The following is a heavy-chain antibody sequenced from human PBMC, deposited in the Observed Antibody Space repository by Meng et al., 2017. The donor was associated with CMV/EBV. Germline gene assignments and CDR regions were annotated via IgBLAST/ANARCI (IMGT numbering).Heavy chain of an antibody. D-gene: IGHD4-11*01. J-gene: IGHJ4*02. CDR2: ISSSGSTI. CDR3: ARRDDYSNYVLFD. CDR1: GFTFSDYY. Sequence: GESLKISCAASGFTFSDYYMSWIRQAPGKGLEWVSYISSSGSTIYYADSVKGRFTISRDNAKNSLYLQMNSLRAEDTAVYYCARRDDYSNYVLFDWGQGTLVTVSS. V-gene: IGHV3-11*01.